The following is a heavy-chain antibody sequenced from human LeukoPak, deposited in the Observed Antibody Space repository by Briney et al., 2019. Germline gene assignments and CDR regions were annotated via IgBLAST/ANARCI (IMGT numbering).Heavy chain of an antibody. D-gene: IGHD3-3*01. CDR3: AKLLNVLRFSEWSYYYYMDV. Sequence: GGSLRLSCAASGFTFSSYAMSWVRQAPGKGLEWVSAISGSGGSTYYADSVKGRFTISRDNSKNTLYLQMNSLRAEDTAVYYCAKLLNVLRFSEWSYYYYMDVWGKGTTVTVSS. CDR1: GFTFSSYA. V-gene: IGHV3-23*01. J-gene: IGHJ6*03. CDR2: ISGSGGST.